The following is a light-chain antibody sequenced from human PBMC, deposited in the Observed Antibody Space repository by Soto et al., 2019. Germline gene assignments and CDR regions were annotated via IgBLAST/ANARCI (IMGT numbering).Light chain of an antibody. CDR1: QTVTSR. CDR3: QQYNSYAWT. CDR2: DVS. Sequence: DIQMTQSPSTLSASVGDRVTITCRASQTVTSRLAWFQQRQGKAPKLLMYDVSTLESGVPSRFSGSGSGTEFTLTVSSLQPDDFAPYHCQQYNSYAWTFGQGTTVDI. J-gene: IGKJ1*01. V-gene: IGKV1-5*01.